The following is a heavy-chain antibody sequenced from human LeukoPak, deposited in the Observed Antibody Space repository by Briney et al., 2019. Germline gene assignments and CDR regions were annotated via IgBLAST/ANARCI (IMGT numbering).Heavy chain of an antibody. CDR3: ARATFGGVMFDY. CDR2: IYYSGST. V-gene: IGHV4-61*01. CDR1: GGSVSSGSYY. Sequence: SETLSLTCTVSGGSVSSGSYYWSWIRQPPGTGLEWIGYIYYSGSTNYNPSLKSRVTISVDTSKNQFSLKLSSVTAADTAVYYCARATFGGVMFDYWGQGTLVTVSS. D-gene: IGHD3-16*01. J-gene: IGHJ4*02.